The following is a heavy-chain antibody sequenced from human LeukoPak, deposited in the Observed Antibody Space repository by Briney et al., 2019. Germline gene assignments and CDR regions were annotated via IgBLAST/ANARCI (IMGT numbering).Heavy chain of an antibody. J-gene: IGHJ4*02. D-gene: IGHD5-18*01. CDR3: ARGYSGYSYGYNY. CDR2: IYYSGST. CDR1: GGSISSGVYY. Sequence: SETLSLTCTVSGGSISSGVYYWSWIRQHPGKGLEWIGYIYYSGSTYYNPSLKSRVTISVDTSKNQFSLKLSSVTAADTAVYYCARGYSGYSYGYNYWGQGTLVTVSS. V-gene: IGHV4-31*03.